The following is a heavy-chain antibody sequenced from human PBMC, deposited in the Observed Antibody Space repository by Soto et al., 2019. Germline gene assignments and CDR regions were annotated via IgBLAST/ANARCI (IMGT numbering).Heavy chain of an antibody. CDR1: GGTFSSYR. J-gene: IGHJ4*02. V-gene: IGHV1-69*06. CDR2: IGPFNRTA. D-gene: IGHD2-2*01. Sequence: SVKVSCKASGGTFSSYRINWVRQAPGQGLEWVGGIGPFNRTADYAQKFQGRVAITPDTSARTSYMELRRLKSEDTAVYYCVRDSGAKPSRSWGPGTLLTVYS. CDR3: VRDSGAKPSRS.